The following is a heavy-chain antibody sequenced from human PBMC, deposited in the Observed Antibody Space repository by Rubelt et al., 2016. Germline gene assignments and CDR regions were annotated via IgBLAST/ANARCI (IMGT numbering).Heavy chain of an antibody. J-gene: IGHJ6*02. Sequence: MHWVRQAPGQGLEWMGIINPGGGSTTYARRFGGRVTVTRDMSTTTVYMELTSLRYEDTAMYYCATADSTLDVWGQGTTVTVSS. V-gene: IGHV1-46*01. CDR3: ATADSTLDV. CDR2: INPGGGST.